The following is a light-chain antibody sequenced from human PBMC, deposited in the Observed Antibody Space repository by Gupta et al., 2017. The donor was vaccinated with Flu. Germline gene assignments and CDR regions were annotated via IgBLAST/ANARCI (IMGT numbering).Light chain of an antibody. CDR1: SGHSTFA. CDR2: VNSDGSH. V-gene: IGLV4-69*01. CDR3: QTWGTGIWM. Sequence: QLALTQSPSASASLGASVKLTCTLTSGHSTFAITWHQQQPKKGPRYLMTVNSDGSHKKGDGIPDRFSGSSSGAERYLTISSLQSEDEADYYCQTWGTGIWMFGGGTKLTVL. J-gene: IGLJ3*02.